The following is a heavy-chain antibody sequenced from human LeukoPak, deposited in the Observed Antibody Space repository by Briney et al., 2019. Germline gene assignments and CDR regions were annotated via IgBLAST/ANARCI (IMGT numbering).Heavy chain of an antibody. Sequence: GGSLRLSCAASGFTFSSYGTHWVRQGPGKGLGWVAVISYDGSNKYYADSVKGRFTISRDNSKNTLYLQMNSLRAEDTAVYYCARTVAGEYYFDYWGQGTLVTVSS. CDR2: ISYDGSNK. D-gene: IGHD6-19*01. V-gene: IGHV3-30*19. J-gene: IGHJ4*02. CDR3: ARTVAGEYYFDY. CDR1: GFTFSSYG.